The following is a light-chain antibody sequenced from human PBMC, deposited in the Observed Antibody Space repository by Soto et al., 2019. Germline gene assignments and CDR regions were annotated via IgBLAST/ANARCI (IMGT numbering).Light chain of an antibody. Sequence: DIQMTQSPSTLSASVGDRVTITCRASQSISTWLAWYQQEPGKAPKLLIHKASSLQSGVPSRFSGSGSGTDFTLTVSSLQPEDFATYFCQQSYSTPRTFGQGTKVEVK. J-gene: IGKJ1*01. V-gene: IGKV1-5*03. CDR2: KAS. CDR3: QQSYSTPRT. CDR1: QSISTW.